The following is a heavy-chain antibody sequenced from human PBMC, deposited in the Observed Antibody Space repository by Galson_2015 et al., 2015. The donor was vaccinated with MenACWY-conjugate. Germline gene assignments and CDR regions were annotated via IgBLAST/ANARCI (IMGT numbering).Heavy chain of an antibody. Sequence: SLRLSCAASGFTFSSYAMTWVRRAPGEGLEWVSAVSGSGDDTYYADSVKGRFTISRDNYKNTLYVQMKSRRVEDTAVYYRALRKGEWRSTSCVADYWGQGALVTVSA. D-gene: IGHD2-2*01. CDR2: VSGSGDDT. CDR3: ALRKGEWRSTSCVADY. CDR1: GFTFSSYA. J-gene: IGHJ4*02. V-gene: IGHV3-23*01.